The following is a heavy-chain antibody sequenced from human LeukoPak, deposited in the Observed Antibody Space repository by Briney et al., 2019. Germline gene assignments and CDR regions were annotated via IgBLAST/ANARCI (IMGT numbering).Heavy chain of an antibody. CDR2: ISGSGGST. CDR3: AKGVVPAAMPPGLLPYYYYGMDV. J-gene: IGHJ6*02. Sequence: PGGSLRLSCAASGLTFSSYAMSWVRQAPGKGLEWVSAISGSGGSTYYADSVKGRFTISRDNSKNTLYLQMNSLRAEDTAVYYCAKGVVPAAMPPGLLPYYYYGMDVWGQGTTVTVSS. V-gene: IGHV3-23*01. D-gene: IGHD2-2*01. CDR1: GLTFSSYA.